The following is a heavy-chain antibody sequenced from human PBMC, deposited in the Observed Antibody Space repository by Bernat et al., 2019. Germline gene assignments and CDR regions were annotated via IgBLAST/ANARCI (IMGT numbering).Heavy chain of an antibody. D-gene: IGHD2-15*01. CDR1: GCTFSNYV. CDR3: ARGSSDCASSSCPYDY. Sequence: QVQLVQSGAEVKKPGSSVKVSCKASGCTFSNYVVNWVRQAPGQGLEWMGGITPIFRRPNYAQKFQGRVMITADESTSTAYMALSSLRADDTAVYYCARGSSDCASSSCPYDYWGQGTLVTVSS. V-gene: IGHV1-69*01. CDR2: ITPIFRRP. J-gene: IGHJ4*02.